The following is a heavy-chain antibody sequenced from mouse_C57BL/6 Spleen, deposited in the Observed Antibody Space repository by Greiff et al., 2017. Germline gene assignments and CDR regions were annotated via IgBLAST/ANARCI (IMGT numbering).Heavy chain of an antibody. Sequence: VQLQQSGTVLARPGASVKMSRKTSGYTFTSYWMHWVKQRPGQGLEWIGAIYPGNSDTSYNQKFKGKAKLTAVTSASTAYMELSSLTNEDSAVYYCTREFYGYDGSPGFDYWGQGTTLTVSS. CDR3: TREFYGYDGSPGFDY. J-gene: IGHJ2*01. CDR1: GYTFTSYW. CDR2: IYPGNSDT. D-gene: IGHD2-2*01. V-gene: IGHV1-5*01.